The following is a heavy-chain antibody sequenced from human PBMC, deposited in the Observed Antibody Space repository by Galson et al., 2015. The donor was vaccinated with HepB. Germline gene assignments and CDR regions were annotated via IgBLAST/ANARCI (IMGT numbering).Heavy chain of an antibody. CDR2: IYHSGST. V-gene: IGHV4-38-2*02. J-gene: IGHJ4*02. D-gene: IGHD5-12*01. Sequence: ETLSLTCTVSGYSISSGYYWGWIRQPPGKGLEWIGSIYHSGSTYYNPSLKSRVTISVDTSKNQFSLKLSSVTAADTAVYYCARDSHIVATSKCYFDYWGQGTLVTVSS. CDR1: GYSISSGYY. CDR3: ARDSHIVATSKCYFDY.